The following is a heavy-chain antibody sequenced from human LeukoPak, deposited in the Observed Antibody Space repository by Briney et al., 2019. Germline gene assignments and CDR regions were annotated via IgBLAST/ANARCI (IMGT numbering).Heavy chain of an antibody. CDR1: GGPISSSSYY. J-gene: IGHJ4*02. D-gene: IGHD4-17*01. V-gene: IGHV4-39*01. CDR2: IYYSGST. CDR3: AKTYYGDHYYFDY. Sequence: SETLSLTCTVSGGPISSSSYYWGWIRQPPGKGLEWIGSIYYSGSTYYNPSLKSRVTTSVDTSKNQFSPKLSSVTAADTAVYYCAKTYYGDHYYFDYWGQGTLVTVSS.